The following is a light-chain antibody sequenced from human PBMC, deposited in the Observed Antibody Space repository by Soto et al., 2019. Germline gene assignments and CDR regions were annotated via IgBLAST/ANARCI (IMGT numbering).Light chain of an antibody. Sequence: DIQMTQSPSTLSASVGDRVTITCRASQSITSCLAWSQQKPGQAPTLLIFQASSLKSGVPSRFSGSGSATEYTLTISSVQPDDFATYCCEDYSSSSGLMFGGGNKVGLK. CDR1: QSITSC. J-gene: IGKJ4*02. CDR3: EDYSSSSGLM. CDR2: QAS. V-gene: IGKV1-5*03.